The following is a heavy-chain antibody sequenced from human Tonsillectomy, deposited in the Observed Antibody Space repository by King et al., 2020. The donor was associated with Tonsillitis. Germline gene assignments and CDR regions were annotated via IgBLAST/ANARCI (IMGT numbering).Heavy chain of an antibody. V-gene: IGHV2-26*01. Sequence: QVTLKESGPVLVKPTETLTLTCTVSGFSLGNARMGVSWIRQPPGKALEWLAHIFSNDEKSYSTSLKSRLTISKDTSKSQVVLTMTNMDPLDTATYYCARIRPSLGPNSDDAFDIWGQGTMVTVSS. D-gene: IGHD3-16*01. CDR2: IFSNDEK. J-gene: IGHJ3*02. CDR1: GFSLGNARMG. CDR3: ARIRPSLGPNSDDAFDI.